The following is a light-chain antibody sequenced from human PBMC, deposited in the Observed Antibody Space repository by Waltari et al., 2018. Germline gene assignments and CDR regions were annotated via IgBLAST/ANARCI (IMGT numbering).Light chain of an antibody. J-gene: IGKJ1*01. CDR1: QSVLYSSNNKNY. CDR2: WAS. V-gene: IGKV4-1*01. CDR3: QQYYAAPWT. Sequence: IVMTPSLHSLAVSLGQRATINCMFTQSVLYSSNNKNYLSWFQQKPGQPPKLLFYWASTRESGVPDRFSGSGSGTDFTLTISSLQAEDVAVYYCQQYYAAPWTFGQGTMVEIK.